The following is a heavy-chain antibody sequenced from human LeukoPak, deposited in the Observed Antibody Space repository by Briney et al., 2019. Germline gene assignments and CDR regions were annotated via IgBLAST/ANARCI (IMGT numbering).Heavy chain of an antibody. D-gene: IGHD3-3*01. Sequence: GGSLRLSCAASGFTFSSYWMSWVHQAPGKGLEWVANIKQDGSEKYYVDSVKGRFTISRDNAKNSLYLQMNSLRAEDTAVYYCARDVIKYYDFWSGYTHWYFDLWGRGTLVTVSS. CDR3: ARDVIKYYDFWSGYTHWYFDL. J-gene: IGHJ2*01. V-gene: IGHV3-7*01. CDR1: GFTFSSYW. CDR2: IKQDGSEK.